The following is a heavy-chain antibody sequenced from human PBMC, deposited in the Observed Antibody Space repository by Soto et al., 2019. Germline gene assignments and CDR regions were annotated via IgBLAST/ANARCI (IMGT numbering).Heavy chain of an antibody. J-gene: IGHJ4*02. V-gene: IGHV3-30*18. Sequence: GGSLRLSCAASGFTFSTYGMHWVRQAPGKGLEWVAFISFDGDDKYYASSVKGRFTISRDNSKNTLFLQMNSLRAEDTAVYYCTKGTSGDWGQRTLVTVSS. D-gene: IGHD3-10*01. CDR1: GFTFSTYG. CDR3: TKGTSGD. CDR2: ISFDGDDK.